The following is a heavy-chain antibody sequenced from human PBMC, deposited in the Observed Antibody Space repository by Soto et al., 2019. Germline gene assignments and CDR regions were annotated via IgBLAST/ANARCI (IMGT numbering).Heavy chain of an antibody. CDR2: ISGSGGST. Sequence: GGSLGLSCAASGFTFSSYAMSWVRQAPGKGLEWVSAISGSGGSTYYADSVKGRFTISRDNSKNTLYLQMNSLRAEDTAVYYCAKDLTDYYDSSGYYGSTHDYWGQGTLVTVSS. J-gene: IGHJ4*02. V-gene: IGHV3-23*01. CDR1: GFTFSSYA. CDR3: AKDLTDYYDSSGYYGSTHDY. D-gene: IGHD3-22*01.